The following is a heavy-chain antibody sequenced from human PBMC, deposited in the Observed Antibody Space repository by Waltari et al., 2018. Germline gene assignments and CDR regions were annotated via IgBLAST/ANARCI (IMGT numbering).Heavy chain of an antibody. V-gene: IGHV3-53*01. CDR3: ARDDSYGQFMRFDF. J-gene: IGHJ4*02. CDR1: GLTVSRHY. D-gene: IGHD5-18*01. CDR2: IYSGGNT. Sequence: EVQLVESGGGLIQPGGSLRLSCEASGLTVSRHYMSWVRQAPGKGLGWLSAIYSGGNTFYADSVKGRFNISIDNSKNTLYLQMNSLRVDETAVYYCARDDSYGQFMRFDFWGQGTVVTVSS.